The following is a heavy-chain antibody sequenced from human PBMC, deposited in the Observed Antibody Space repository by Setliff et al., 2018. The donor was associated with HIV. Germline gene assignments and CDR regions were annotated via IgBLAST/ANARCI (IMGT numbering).Heavy chain of an antibody. CDR2: IRYDDTYK. V-gene: IGHV3-30*02. CDR1: GFIFKTYD. Sequence: PGGSLRLSCATSGFIFKTYDIHWVRQAPGKGLEWVAFIRYDDTYKFYADSLKGRFTISRDNSKNTLFLQMNSLRAEDTAVYYCARSFWGFVRNAASDIWGQGTMVTVSS. CDR3: ARSFWGFVRNAASDI. J-gene: IGHJ3*02. D-gene: IGHD3-16*01.